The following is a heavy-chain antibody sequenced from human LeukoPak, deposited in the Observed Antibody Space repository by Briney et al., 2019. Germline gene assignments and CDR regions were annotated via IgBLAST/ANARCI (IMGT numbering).Heavy chain of an antibody. CDR2: INPDSGGS. J-gene: IGHJ4*02. Sequence: ASVEVSCKASGFTFTGYYMHWVRQAPGQGLEWMGWINPDSGGSNYAQKFLGRITMTRDTSITTAYMELSRLTSDDTAVYYCTRSWNDALGYWGQGTLVTVSS. CDR1: GFTFTGYY. D-gene: IGHD1-1*01. CDR3: TRSWNDALGY. V-gene: IGHV1-2*02.